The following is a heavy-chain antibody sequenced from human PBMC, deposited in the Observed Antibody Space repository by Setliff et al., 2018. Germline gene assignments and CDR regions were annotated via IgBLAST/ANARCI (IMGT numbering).Heavy chain of an antibody. CDR1: GFSLSTDGVS. D-gene: IGHD3-22*01. CDR2: IYWDDDK. Sequence: ESGPTLVNPTQTLTLTCTFSGFSLSTDGVSVGWIRQPPGKALEWLALIYWDDDKRYSPSLKSRLTITKDTSKNQVVLTMTNMDPVDTATYFCARDLTLYSGYYGMNVWGQGTTVTVSS. CDR3: ARDLTLYSGYYGMNV. J-gene: IGHJ6*02. V-gene: IGHV2-5*02.